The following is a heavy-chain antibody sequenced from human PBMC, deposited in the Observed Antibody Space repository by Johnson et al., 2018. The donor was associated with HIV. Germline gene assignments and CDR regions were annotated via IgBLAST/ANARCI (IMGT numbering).Heavy chain of an antibody. J-gene: IGHJ3*02. Sequence: MLLVESGGGLVQPGGSLRLSCAASGFTFSSYAMSWVRQAPGKGLEWVSYISRSGSIIYSADSMQGRFTNSRDNAKNSLYLQMNSLRAEDTALYYCARSKDCSGGSCPDGFDIWGQGTIVIVSS. CDR1: GFTFSSYA. D-gene: IGHD2-15*01. CDR2: ISRSGSII. V-gene: IGHV3-48*04. CDR3: ARSKDCSGGSCPDGFDI.